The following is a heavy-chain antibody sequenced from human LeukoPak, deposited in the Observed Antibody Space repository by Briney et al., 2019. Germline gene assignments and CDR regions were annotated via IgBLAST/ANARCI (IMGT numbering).Heavy chain of an antibody. CDR3: ASHFWNYYRIDY. CDR1: GFSFSTYT. Sequence: GGSLRLSCAASGFSFSTYTMNWARQAPGKGLGWVSSISGSGSYIYYADSVKGRFTISRDNAKNSLYLQMNSLRAEDTAIYYCASHFWNYYRIDYWGQGILVTVSS. V-gene: IGHV3-21*01. D-gene: IGHD3-3*02. CDR2: ISGSGSYI. J-gene: IGHJ4*02.